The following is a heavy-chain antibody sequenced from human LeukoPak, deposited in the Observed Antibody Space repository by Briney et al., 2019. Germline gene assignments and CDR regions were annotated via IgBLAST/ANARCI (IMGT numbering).Heavy chain of an antibody. J-gene: IGHJ2*01. V-gene: IGHV3-30*03. D-gene: IGHD2-15*01. CDR1: GFTFSSYG. Sequence: QPGRSLRLSCAASGFTFSSYGMHWVRQAPGKGLEWVAVISYDGSNKYYADSVKGRFTISRDNSKNTLYLQMNSLRAEDTAVYYCAREVVHDWYFDLWGRGTLVTVSS. CDR2: ISYDGSNK. CDR3: AREVVHDWYFDL.